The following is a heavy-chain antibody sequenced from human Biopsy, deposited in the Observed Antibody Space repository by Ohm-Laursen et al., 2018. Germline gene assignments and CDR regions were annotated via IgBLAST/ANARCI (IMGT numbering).Heavy chain of an antibody. Sequence: SVKVSCKAPGGTFSNYGVNWVRQAPGHGLEWLGGNIPILGTGNYAQKFQDGVTVAADTSTSTATMELRSLRSDDTAVYYCATKLTGYFHHWGQGTLVIVSS. V-gene: IGHV1-69*06. D-gene: IGHD3-9*01. CDR3: ATKLTGYFHH. CDR2: NIPILGTG. CDR1: GGTFSNYG. J-gene: IGHJ1*01.